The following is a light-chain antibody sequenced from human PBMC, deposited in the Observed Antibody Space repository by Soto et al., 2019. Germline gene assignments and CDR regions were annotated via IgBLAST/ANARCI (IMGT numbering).Light chain of an antibody. CDR3: QDYGTSHPWR. J-gene: IGKJ1*01. V-gene: IGKV3-20*01. CDR2: GGS. Sequence: EVVLTQSPGALSLSPGEGVTLSCRASQNIRGNELAWYRQKRGQAPRLLIYGGSSRAEGIPDRFSGRGTGTNFTLTISRLETEDSAVYYCQDYGTSHPWRFGQGTKLEIK. CDR1: QNIRGNE.